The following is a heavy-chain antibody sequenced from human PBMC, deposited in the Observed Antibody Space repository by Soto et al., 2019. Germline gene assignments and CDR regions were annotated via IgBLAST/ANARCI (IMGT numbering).Heavy chain of an antibody. CDR1: GFTFSSYG. J-gene: IGHJ4*02. Sequence: QVQLVESGGGVVQPGRSLRLSCAASGFTFSSYGMHWVRQAPGKGLEWVAVISYDGSNKYYAESVKGRFTISRDNSKNTQHLQMNSQSGEDTAVYYCAIQLLVHGSFDYLGQGTLVTVSS. CDR2: ISYDGSNK. CDR3: AIQLLVHGSFDY. V-gene: IGHV3-30*03. D-gene: IGHD6-19*01.